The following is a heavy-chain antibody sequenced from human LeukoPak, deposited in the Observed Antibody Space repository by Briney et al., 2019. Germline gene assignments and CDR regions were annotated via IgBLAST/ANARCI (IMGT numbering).Heavy chain of an antibody. CDR1: GGSISIGDYY. Sequence: SETLSLTCTVSGGSISIGDYYWSWIRQPPGKGLECIGYIYYSGSTYYNPSLKSRVTISVDTSKNQFSLKLSSVTAADTAVYYCARDKVVRMPAAIPSWFDPWGQGTLVTVSS. D-gene: IGHD2-2*01. V-gene: IGHV4-30-4*01. CDR2: IYYSGST. CDR3: ARDKVVRMPAAIPSWFDP. J-gene: IGHJ5*02.